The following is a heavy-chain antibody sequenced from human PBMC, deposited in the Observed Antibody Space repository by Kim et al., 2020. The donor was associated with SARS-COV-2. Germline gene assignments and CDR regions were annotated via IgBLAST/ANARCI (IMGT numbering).Heavy chain of an antibody. D-gene: IGHD3-16*01. CDR3: ARSARRSYGPGTHASYYYYGMDV. CDR1: GDSFSSYW. Sequence: GESLKISCEGSGDSFSSYWIAWVRQMPGKGLEWMGIIYPGDSDTRYSPSFQGQVTISVDKSITTAYLQWSSLKASDSGMYYCARSARRSYGPGTHASYYYYGMDVWGQGTTVTVSS. CDR2: IYPGDSDT. J-gene: IGHJ6*02. V-gene: IGHV5-51*01.